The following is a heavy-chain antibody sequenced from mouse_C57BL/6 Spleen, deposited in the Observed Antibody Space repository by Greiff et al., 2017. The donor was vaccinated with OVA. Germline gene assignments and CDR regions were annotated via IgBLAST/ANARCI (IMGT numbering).Heavy chain of an antibody. CDR3: ARRYGYDDAMDY. CDR2: ISNGGGST. CDR1: GFTFSDYY. J-gene: IGHJ4*01. V-gene: IGHV5-12*01. Sequence: EVKLVESGGGLVQPGGSLKLSCAASGFTFSDYYMYWVRQTPEKRLEWVAYISNGGGSTYYPDTVKGRFTISRDNAKNTLYLQMSRLKSEDTAMYYCARRYGYDDAMDYWGQGTSVTVSS. D-gene: IGHD2-2*01.